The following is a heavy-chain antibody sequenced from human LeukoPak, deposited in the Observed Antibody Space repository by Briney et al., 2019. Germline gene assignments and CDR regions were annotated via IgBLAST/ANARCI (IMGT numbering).Heavy chain of an antibody. V-gene: IGHV5-51*01. J-gene: IGHJ4*02. CDR3: ARRSTYGSGTNYLFDY. CDR2: IYPGDSDT. Sequence: GESLKISCKGSGYSFPIYWIAWVRQMPGKGLEWMGIIYPGDSDTRYSLSFQGQITISADKSISTAYLQWSSLKASDTAMYYCARRSTYGSGTNYLFDYWGQGTLVTVSS. D-gene: IGHD3-10*01. CDR1: GYSFPIYW.